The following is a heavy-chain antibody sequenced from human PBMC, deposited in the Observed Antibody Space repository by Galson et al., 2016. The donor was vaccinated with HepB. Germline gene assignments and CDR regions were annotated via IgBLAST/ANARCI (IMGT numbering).Heavy chain of an antibody. D-gene: IGHD2-2*01. Sequence: SLRLSCAASGFAFSTYGMHWVRQAPGKGLEWVAVIWYDGNNKYYPDSVKGRFTISRDNSKNMLYLQMNSLRVEDTAFYYCAKGLAYCSGTICLSYSDSPGGGMDVWGQGTTVTVSS. J-gene: IGHJ6*02. CDR2: IWYDGNNK. V-gene: IGHV3-33*06. CDR3: AKGLAYCSGTICLSYSDSPGGGMDV. CDR1: GFAFSTYG.